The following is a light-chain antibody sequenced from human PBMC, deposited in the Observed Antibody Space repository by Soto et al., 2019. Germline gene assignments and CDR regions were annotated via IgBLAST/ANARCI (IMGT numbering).Light chain of an antibody. CDR3: QPSGLWPLT. J-gene: IGKJ4*01. CDR1: QSVSSY. V-gene: IGKV3-11*01. CDR2: DAS. Sequence: EIVLTQSPATLSLSPGERATLSCRASQSVSSYLAWYQQKPGQAPRLLIYDASNRATGIPARFSGSGSGTDFTLTIGRLGPEECTVDYWQPSGLWPLTLAGGTKVDIK.